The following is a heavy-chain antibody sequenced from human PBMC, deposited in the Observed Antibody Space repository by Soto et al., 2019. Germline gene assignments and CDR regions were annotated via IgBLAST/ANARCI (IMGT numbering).Heavy chain of an antibody. CDR1: GFTFSIYA. CDR2: ISGSGGRI. J-gene: IGHJ5*02. CDR3: AKAPLELSWFDP. D-gene: IGHD1-7*01. Sequence: GGSLRLSCAASGFTFSIYAMSWVCQAPGKGLEWVSGISGSGGRINYADSVKGRFTISRDNSRNTVYLQMNSLRAEDTAVYYCAKAPLELSWFDPWGQGTLVTVSS. V-gene: IGHV3-23*01.